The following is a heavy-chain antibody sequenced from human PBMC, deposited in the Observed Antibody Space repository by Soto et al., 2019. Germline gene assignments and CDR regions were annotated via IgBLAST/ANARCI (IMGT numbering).Heavy chain of an antibody. J-gene: IGHJ6*02. CDR3: ARDRDGGWFHMDV. CDR2: ILSDGKKE. Sequence: QVQLVESGGGVVQPGRSLRLSCVGSGFPFWHYGMHWVRQAPGKGLEWVAVILSDGKKESYADFVKGRFAISRDNFKDTLYLQMNSLRAEDTAVYYCARDRDGGWFHMDVWGQGTTVTVSS. CDR1: GFPFWHYG. D-gene: IGHD6-19*01. V-gene: IGHV3-33*01.